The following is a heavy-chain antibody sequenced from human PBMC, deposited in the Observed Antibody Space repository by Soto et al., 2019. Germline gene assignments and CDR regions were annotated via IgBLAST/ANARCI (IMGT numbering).Heavy chain of an antibody. Sequence: QVQLVQSAAEVKKPGASVKVSCKASGYTFTSYYMHWVRQAPGQGLEWMGIVNPSGGSTRYAQKFQGRVTMTRDTSTSTVDMELSSLRSEDTAVYYCATTRRGYCSGGSCYSLDYWGQGTLVTVSS. V-gene: IGHV1-46*01. CDR3: ATTRRGYCSGGSCYSLDY. CDR2: VNPSGGST. D-gene: IGHD2-15*01. CDR1: GYTFTSYY. J-gene: IGHJ4*02.